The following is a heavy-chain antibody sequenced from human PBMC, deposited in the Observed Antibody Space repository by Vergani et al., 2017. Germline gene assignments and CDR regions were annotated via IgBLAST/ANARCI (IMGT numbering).Heavy chain of an antibody. Sequence: QVQLQESGPGLVKPSETLSLTCTVSGGSISSYYWSWIRQPPGKGLVWIGYIYYSGSTNYNPSLKSRVTISVDTSKNQFSLKLSSVTAADTAVYYCARSPNYYDSSGYYYDYWYFDLWGRGTLVTVSS. CDR1: GGSISSYY. CDR2: IYYSGST. D-gene: IGHD3-22*01. J-gene: IGHJ2*01. V-gene: IGHV4-59*01. CDR3: ARSPNYYDSSGYYYDYWYFDL.